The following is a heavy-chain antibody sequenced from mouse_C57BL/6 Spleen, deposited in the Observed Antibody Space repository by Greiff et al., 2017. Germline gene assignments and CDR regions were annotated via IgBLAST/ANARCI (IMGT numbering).Heavy chain of an antibody. CDR3: VRPAMDY. CDR1: GFSFNTYA. CDR2: IRSKSNNYAT. V-gene: IGHV10-1*01. Sequence: EVKLVESGGGLVQPKGSLKLSCAASGFSFNTYAMNWVRQAPGKGLEWVARIRSKSNNYATYYADSVKDSFTISRDDSESMLYLQMNNLKTEDTAMYYCVRPAMDYWGQGTSVTVSS. J-gene: IGHJ4*01.